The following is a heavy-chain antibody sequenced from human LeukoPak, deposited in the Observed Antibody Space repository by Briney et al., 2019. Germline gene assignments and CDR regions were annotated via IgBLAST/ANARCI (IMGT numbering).Heavy chain of an antibody. Sequence: SETLSLTCTVSGGSISSGSYYWSWIRQPAGKGREWIGRIYTSGSTNYNPSLKSRVTISVDTSKNQFSLKLSSVTAADTAVYYCARWASSSSLFDSWGQGTLVTVSS. V-gene: IGHV4-61*02. J-gene: IGHJ4*02. CDR1: GGSISSGSYY. CDR3: ARWASSSSLFDS. D-gene: IGHD6-6*01. CDR2: IYTSGST.